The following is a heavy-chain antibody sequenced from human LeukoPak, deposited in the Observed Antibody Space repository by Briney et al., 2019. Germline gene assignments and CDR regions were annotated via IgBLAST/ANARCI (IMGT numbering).Heavy chain of an antibody. J-gene: IGHJ4*02. CDR1: GFTFDDYT. V-gene: IGHV3-43*01. CDR3: AKDGGGMIEPYFDY. CDR2: ISWDGGST. Sequence: GGSLRLSCAASGFTFDDYTMHWVRQAPGKGLEWVSLISWDGGSTYYADSVKGRFTISRDNSKNSLYLQMNSLRTEDTALYYCAKDGGGMIEPYFDYWGQGTLVTVSS. D-gene: IGHD3-22*01.